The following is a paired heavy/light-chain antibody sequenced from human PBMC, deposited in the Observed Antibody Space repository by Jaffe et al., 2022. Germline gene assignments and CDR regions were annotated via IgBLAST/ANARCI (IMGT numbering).Heavy chain of an antibody. CDR2: IYHSGST. V-gene: IGHV4-38-2*01. J-gene: IGHJ3*02. Sequence: QVQLQESGPGLVKPSETLSLTCAVSGYSISSGYYWGWIRQPPGKGLEWIGSIYHSGSTYYNPSLKSRVTISVDTSKNQFSLKLSSVTAADTAVYYCASHYYDSSGYYYPDAFDIWGQGTMVTVSS. CDR3: ASHYYDSSGYYYPDAFDI. D-gene: IGHD3-22*01. CDR1: GYSISSGYY.
Light chain of an antibody. J-gene: IGLJ1*01. CDR3: QSYDSSLSGLYV. CDR2: GNS. Sequence: QSVLTQPPSVSGAPGQRVTISCTGSSSNIGAGYDVHWYQQLPGTAPKLLIYGNSNRPSGVPDRFSGSKSGTSASLAITGLQAEDEADYYCQSYDSSLSGLYVFGTGTKVTVL. V-gene: IGLV1-40*01. CDR1: SSNIGAGYD.